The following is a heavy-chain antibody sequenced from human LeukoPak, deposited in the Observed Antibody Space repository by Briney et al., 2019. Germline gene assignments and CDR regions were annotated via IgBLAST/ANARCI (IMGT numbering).Heavy chain of an antibody. Sequence: GESLQIYCKGSGYSFTSYWIGWARPMPGKGLEWMGIIYPGDSDTRYSPSFQGQVTISADKSISTAYLQWSSLKASDTAMYYCARTSVVVAATPIGMDVWGQGTTVTVSS. CDR2: IYPGDSDT. D-gene: IGHD2-15*01. CDR1: GYSFTSYW. V-gene: IGHV5-51*01. J-gene: IGHJ6*02. CDR3: ARTSVVVAATPIGMDV.